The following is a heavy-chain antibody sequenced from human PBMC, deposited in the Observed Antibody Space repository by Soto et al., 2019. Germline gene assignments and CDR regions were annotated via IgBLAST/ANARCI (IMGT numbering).Heavy chain of an antibody. Sequence: EVQLVESGGGLVKPGGSLRLSCAASGFTFSNAWMSWVRQAPGKGLEWVGRIKSKTDGGTTDYAAPVKGRFTTSRDDSKNTLYLQMNSLKTEDTAVYYCTTDLLRGSYCSYWGQGTLVTVSS. CDR2: IKSKTDGGTT. D-gene: IGHD2-15*01. CDR1: GFTFSNAW. V-gene: IGHV3-15*01. J-gene: IGHJ4*02. CDR3: TTDLLRGSYCSY.